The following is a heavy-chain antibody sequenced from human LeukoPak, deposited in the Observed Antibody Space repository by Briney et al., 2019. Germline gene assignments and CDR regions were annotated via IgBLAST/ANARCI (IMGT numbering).Heavy chain of an antibody. Sequence: SVTVSCKASGGTFSSYAISWVRQAPGQGLEWMGGIIPIFGTANYAQKFQGRVTITADESTSTAYMELSSLRSEDTAVYYCARVYSYGSSGVSDYWGQGTLVTVSS. CDR2: IIPIFGTA. V-gene: IGHV1-69*01. CDR3: ARVYSYGSSGVSDY. D-gene: IGHD3-22*01. J-gene: IGHJ4*02. CDR1: GGTFSSYA.